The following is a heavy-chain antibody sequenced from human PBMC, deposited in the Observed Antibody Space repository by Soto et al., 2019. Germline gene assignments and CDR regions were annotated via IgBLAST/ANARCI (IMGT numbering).Heavy chain of an antibody. Sequence: AASVKVSCKASGGTFSSYAISWVRQAPGQGLEWMGGIIPIFGTANYAQKFQGRVTITADESTSTAYVELSSLRSEDTAVYYCASGVAARHYYYYGMDVWGQGTTVTVSS. CDR1: GGTFSSYA. J-gene: IGHJ6*02. CDR2: IIPIFGTA. CDR3: ASGVAARHYYYYGMDV. D-gene: IGHD6-6*01. V-gene: IGHV1-69*13.